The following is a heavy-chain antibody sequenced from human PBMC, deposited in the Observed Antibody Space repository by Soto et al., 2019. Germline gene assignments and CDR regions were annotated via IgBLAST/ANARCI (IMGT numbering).Heavy chain of an antibody. D-gene: IGHD5-12*01. J-gene: IGHJ4*02. Sequence: ASVKVSCKASGYTFTSYGISWVRQPPGQGLEWMGWISAYNGNTNYAQKLQGRVTMTTDTSTSTAYMELRSLRSDDTAVYYCARVLDIVATIYYFDYWGQGTLVTVSS. V-gene: IGHV1-18*01. CDR1: GYTFTSYG. CDR3: ARVLDIVATIYYFDY. CDR2: ISAYNGNT.